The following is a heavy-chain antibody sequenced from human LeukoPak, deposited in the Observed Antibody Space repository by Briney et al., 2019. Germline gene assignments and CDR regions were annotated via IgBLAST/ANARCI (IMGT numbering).Heavy chain of an antibody. CDR1: GGTFSSYA. CDR2: FIPIFGTA. D-gene: IGHD1-26*01. Sequence: ASVKVSCKASGGTFSSYAISWVRQAPGQGLEWMGGFIPIFGTANYAQKFQGRVTITTDESTSTAYMELSSLRSEDTAVYYCASGVVGANYYYYYYMDVWGKGTTVTVSS. V-gene: IGHV1-69*05. CDR3: ASGVVGANYYYYYYMDV. J-gene: IGHJ6*03.